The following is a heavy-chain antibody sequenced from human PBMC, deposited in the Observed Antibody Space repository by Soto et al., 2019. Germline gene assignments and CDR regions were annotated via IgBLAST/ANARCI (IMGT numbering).Heavy chain of an antibody. D-gene: IGHD6-6*01. J-gene: IGHJ6*02. Sequence: QVQLVQSGAEVKKPGSSVKVSCKASGGTFSSYAISWVRQAPGQGREWMGGIIHILGTANYAQKLQGRVTINADKSASTGYRELSSLRSEDTAVYDCAGGVVEPHSSTSKVYSYCGMDVWGQGTTVTVAS. CDR1: GGTFSSYA. V-gene: IGHV1-69*06. CDR3: AGGVVEPHSSTSKVYSYCGMDV. CDR2: IIHILGTA.